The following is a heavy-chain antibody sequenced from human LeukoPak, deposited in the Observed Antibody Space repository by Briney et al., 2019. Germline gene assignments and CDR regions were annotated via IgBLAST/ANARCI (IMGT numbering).Heavy chain of an antibody. Sequence: SETLSLTCTVSGGSISSYYWSWIRQPPGKGLEWIGYIYYRGSTNYNPSLKSRVTISVDTSKNQFSLKLSSVTAADTAVYYCARARYYGSGSYYKWFDPWGQGTLVTVSS. CDR2: IYYRGST. V-gene: IGHV4-59*01. CDR1: GGSISSYY. D-gene: IGHD3-10*01. CDR3: ARARYYGSGSYYKWFDP. J-gene: IGHJ5*02.